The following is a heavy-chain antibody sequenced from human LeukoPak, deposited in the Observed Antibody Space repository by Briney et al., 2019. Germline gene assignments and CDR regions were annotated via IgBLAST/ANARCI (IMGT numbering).Heavy chain of an antibody. CDR1: GFTLDDYA. CDR2: ISWNSGSI. J-gene: IGHJ4*02. D-gene: IGHD3-10*01. Sequence: PGGSLRLSCAASGFTLDDYAMHWVRQAPGKGLDGVSGISWNSGSIGYADSVKGRFTISRDNAKNTLYLQMNSLRAEDTAVYYCAREYYYGSGNLNYWGQGTLVTVSS. CDR3: AREYYYGSGNLNY. V-gene: IGHV3-9*01.